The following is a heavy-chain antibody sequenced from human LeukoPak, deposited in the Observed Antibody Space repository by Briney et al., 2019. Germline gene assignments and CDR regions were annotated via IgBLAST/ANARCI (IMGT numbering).Heavy chain of an antibody. CDR3: ARVNINNWHSCDY. V-gene: IGHV4-4*02. CDR1: GGSISSNNW. J-gene: IGHJ4*02. Sequence: SGTLSLTRAVSGGSISSNNWWGWVRQPPGKGLEWIGEIYHSGSPNYNPSLKSRVTISVDKSRNHFSLNLSSVTAADTAVYYCARVNINNWHSCDYWGQGTLVTVSS. CDR2: IYHSGSP. D-gene: IGHD1-1*01.